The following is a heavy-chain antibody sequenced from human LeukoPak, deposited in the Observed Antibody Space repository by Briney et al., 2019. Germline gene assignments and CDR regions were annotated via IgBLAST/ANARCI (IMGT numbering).Heavy chain of an antibody. V-gene: IGHV4-59*08. CDR2: IYYSGST. J-gene: IGHJ2*01. Sequence: SETLSLTCTVSGGSISSHHWNWIRQPPGKGLEWIGYIYYSGSTNYNPSLKSRVTISVDTSKNQFSLKLSSVTAADTALYYCARGPPPFWYFDLWGRGTLVTASS. CDR3: ARGPPPFWYFDL. CDR1: GGSISSHH.